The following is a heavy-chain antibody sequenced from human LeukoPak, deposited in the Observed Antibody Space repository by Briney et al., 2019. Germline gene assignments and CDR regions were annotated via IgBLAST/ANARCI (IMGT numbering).Heavy chain of an antibody. CDR2: IGSSGNTR. CDR3: ARSFRRYGMDV. CDR1: GFILSSYG. Sequence: PGGSLRLSCAASGFILSSYGVSSVRQAPGKGLQWVSYIGSSGNTRYYADSVKGRFTISRDNAQNSLYLQMNRLRDEDTAVYYCARSFRRYGMDVWGQGTTVTVSS. V-gene: IGHV3-48*03. J-gene: IGHJ6*02. D-gene: IGHD3-10*01.